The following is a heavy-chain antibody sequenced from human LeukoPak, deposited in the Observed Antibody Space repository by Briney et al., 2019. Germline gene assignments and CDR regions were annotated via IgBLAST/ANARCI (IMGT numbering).Heavy chain of an antibody. V-gene: IGHV4-30-4*08. CDR2: IYYSGST. CDR3: ARASIQLWLGNAFDI. J-gene: IGHJ3*02. D-gene: IGHD5-18*01. CDR1: GGSISSGDYY. Sequence: PSQTLSLTCTVSGGSISSGDYYWNWIRQPPGKGLEWVGYIYYSGSTYYNPSLKSRVTISVDTSKNQFSLKLSSVTAADTAVYYCARASIQLWLGNAFDIWGQGTMVTVSS.